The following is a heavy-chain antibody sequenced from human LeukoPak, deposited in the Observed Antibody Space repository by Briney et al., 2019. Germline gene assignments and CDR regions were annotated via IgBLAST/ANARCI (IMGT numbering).Heavy chain of an antibody. J-gene: IGHJ6*02. CDR1: GLTFSSYA. V-gene: IGHV4-39*07. CDR3: ARDHDYDILTGYRYYGMDV. CDR2: IYYSGST. D-gene: IGHD3-9*01. Sequence: GSLRLSCAASGLTFSSYAMHWVRQPPGKGLEWIGSIYYSGSTYYNPSLKSRVTISVGTSKNQFSLKLSSVTAADTAVYYCARDHDYDILTGYRYYGMDVWGQGTTVTVSS.